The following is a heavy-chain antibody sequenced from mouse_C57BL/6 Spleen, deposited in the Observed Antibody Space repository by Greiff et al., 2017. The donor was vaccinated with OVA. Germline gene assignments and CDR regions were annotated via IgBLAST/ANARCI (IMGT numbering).Heavy chain of an antibody. J-gene: IGHJ4*01. D-gene: IGHD2-5*01. Sequence: EVKLMESGGGLVKPGGSLKLSCAASGFTFSDYGMHWVRQAPEKGLAWVAYISSGSSTIYYADTVKGRFTISRDNAKNTLFLQMTSLRSEDTAMYYCARDYSNYDAMDYWGQGTSVTVSS. CDR3: ARDYSNYDAMDY. V-gene: IGHV5-17*01. CDR1: GFTFSDYG. CDR2: ISSGSSTI.